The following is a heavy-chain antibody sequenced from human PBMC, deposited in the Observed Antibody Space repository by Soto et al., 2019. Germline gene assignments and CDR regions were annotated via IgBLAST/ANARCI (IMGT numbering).Heavy chain of an antibody. CDR1: GVIVSRCTDY. D-gene: IGHD1-26*01. Sequence: SETLSLTCNVSGVIVSRCTDYLSWIRQPPEKGLEWIGYIYYSGSTNYNPSLKSRVTISVDTSKNQFSLKLSSVTAADTAIYYCARHPLAGHSLWDPDXWGPGTLVTVSS. V-gene: IGHV4-61*01. J-gene: IGHJ5*02. CDR3: ARHPLAGHSLWDPDX. CDR2: IYYSGST.